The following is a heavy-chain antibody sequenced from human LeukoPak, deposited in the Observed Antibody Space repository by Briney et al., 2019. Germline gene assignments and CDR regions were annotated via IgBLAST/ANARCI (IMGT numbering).Heavy chain of an antibody. J-gene: IGHJ4*02. CDR2: INDSGST. CDR3: AFDCRTTICTQ. Sequence: SETLSLTCAVYGGSFSGYYNNWIRQAPGEGLEWIGEINDSGSTNYNRSLKGRVTISVDTSKNQFSLKLSSVTAADTAVYFCAFDCRTTICTQWGQGTLVTVSS. CDR1: GGSFSGYY. V-gene: IGHV4-34*01. D-gene: IGHD2-2*01.